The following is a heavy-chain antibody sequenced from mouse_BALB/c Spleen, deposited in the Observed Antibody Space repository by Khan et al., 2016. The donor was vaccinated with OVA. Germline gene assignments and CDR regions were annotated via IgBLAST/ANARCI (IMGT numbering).Heavy chain of an antibody. V-gene: IGHV1S56*01. CDR1: GYTFTTYS. J-gene: IGHJ4*01. D-gene: IGHD2-4*01. Sequence: QVQLLQSGPDLVKPGASVKISCKASGYTFTTYSLHWVKQRPGQGLEWIGWIYPGNGNPKYNEKFKDKATLTADKSSSTAYMQVSGLTSEDSAAYFGARDDYSVGDAMDYWGQGSSVTVAP. CDR3: ARDDYSVGDAMDY. CDR2: IYPGNGNP.